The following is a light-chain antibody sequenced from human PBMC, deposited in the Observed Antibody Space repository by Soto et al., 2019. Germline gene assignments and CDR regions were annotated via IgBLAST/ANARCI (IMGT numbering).Light chain of an antibody. V-gene: IGLV2-8*01. CDR1: RRDIGGYDH. CDR2: EVS. CDR3: TSYAGSNSLL. J-gene: IGLJ2*01. Sequence: QSALTQPPPASGSPGQSVTVSCTGTRRDIGGYDHVSWYQQHPGKAPKLMIFEVSKRPSGVPDRFSASKSGNTASLTVSGLQAEDEADYYCTSYAGSNSLLFGGGTKVTVL.